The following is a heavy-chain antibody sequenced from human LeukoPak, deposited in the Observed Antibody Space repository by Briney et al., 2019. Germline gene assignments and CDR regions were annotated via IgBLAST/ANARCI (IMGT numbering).Heavy chain of an antibody. CDR2: ISSSSSYI. D-gene: IGHD3-10*01. Sequence: PGGSLRLSCAASGFTFSSYSMNWVRQAPGKGLEWVSSISSSSSYIYYADSVKGRFTISRDNAKNSPYLQMNSLRAEDTAVYYCARGGPGPISYFDYWGQGTLVTVSS. V-gene: IGHV3-21*01. CDR3: ARGGPGPISYFDY. J-gene: IGHJ4*02. CDR1: GFTFSSYS.